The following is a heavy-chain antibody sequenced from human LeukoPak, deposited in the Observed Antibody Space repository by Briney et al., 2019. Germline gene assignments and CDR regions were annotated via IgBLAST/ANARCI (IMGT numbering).Heavy chain of an antibody. J-gene: IGHJ2*01. CDR3: EKDNGLQWYNFDL. CDR1: RFTCSSYA. V-gene: IGHV3-23*01. Sequence: GGSLRLSCAASRFTCSSYAMSWVRQAPGKGLEWVSAISGSGGSAYYADSVKGRFTISRDTSKNTLYLQVNSLRAEDTALYYCEKDNGLQWYNFDLWGRGTLVTVSS. CDR2: ISGSGGSA. D-gene: IGHD4-23*01.